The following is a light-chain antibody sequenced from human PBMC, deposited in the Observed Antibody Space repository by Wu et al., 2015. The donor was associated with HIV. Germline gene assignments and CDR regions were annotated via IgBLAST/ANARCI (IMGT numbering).Light chain of an antibody. J-gene: IGKJ4*01. CDR3: QHYGSSGLT. CDR1: QSVVTNS. V-gene: IGKV3-20*01. CDR2: GAS. Sequence: EIVLTQSPVTLSLSPGEGATLSCRASQSVVTNSLAWFQHRPDQAPRLLIYGASSRATGIPDTFSGSGSETDFTLTISRLEPEDFAVYYCQHYGSSGLTFGGGTKVEIK.